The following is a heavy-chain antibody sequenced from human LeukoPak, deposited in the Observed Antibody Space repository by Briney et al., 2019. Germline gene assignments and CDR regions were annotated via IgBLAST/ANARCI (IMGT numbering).Heavy chain of an antibody. V-gene: IGHV3-23*01. CDR3: AKDTSDPLPYYYYMDV. J-gene: IGHJ6*03. CDR1: GFTFSSYA. CDR2: ISGSGGST. Sequence: GGSLRLSCAASGFTFSSYAMSWVRQAPGKGLECVSAISGSGGSTYYADSVKGRFIISRDNSKNTLYLQMNSLRAEDTAVYYCAKDTSDPLPYYYYMDVWGKGTTVTVSS.